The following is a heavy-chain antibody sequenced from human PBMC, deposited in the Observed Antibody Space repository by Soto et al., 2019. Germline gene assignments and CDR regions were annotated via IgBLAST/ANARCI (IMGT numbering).Heavy chain of an antibody. V-gene: IGHV3-23*01. CDR3: AKEYGGNSGVALVDY. D-gene: IGHD2-21*02. Sequence: PGGSLRLSCAGSGFTFSSVAMTWVRQAPGKGLEWVSSISGSGDSTYYADSVKGRFTISRDNSKNTLYLQMNSLRAEDTAVYYCAKEYGGNSGVALVDYWGQGTLVTVSS. CDR1: GFTFSSVA. J-gene: IGHJ4*02. CDR2: ISGSGDST.